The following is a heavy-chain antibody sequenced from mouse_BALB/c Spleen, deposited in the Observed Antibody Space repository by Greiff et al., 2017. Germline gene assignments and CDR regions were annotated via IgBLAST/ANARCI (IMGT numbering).Heavy chain of an antibody. V-gene: IGHV14-3*02. D-gene: IGHD2-2*01. CDR1: GFNIKDTY. CDR2: IDPANGNT. CDR3: ARGEGYDEGYAMDY. J-gene: IGHJ4*01. Sequence: EVKLVESGAELVKPGASVKLSCTASGFNIKDTYMHWVKQRPEQGLEWIGRIDPANGNTKYDPKFQGKATITADTSSNTAYLQLSSLTSEDTAVYYCARGEGYDEGYAMDYWGQGTSVTVSS.